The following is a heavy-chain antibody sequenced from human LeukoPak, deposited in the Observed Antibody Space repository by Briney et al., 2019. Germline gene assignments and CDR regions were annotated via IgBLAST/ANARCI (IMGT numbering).Heavy chain of an antibody. CDR2: ISGGGDIT. J-gene: IGHJ4*02. Sequence: GGSLRLSCAASGFNFANHAMSWVRQTPGKGLEWVSAISGGGDITYYADSVTGRFTISRDNSKDTLFLQMHSLRPGDTAVYYCAKDGKVYAIYIDYWGQGTLVTVSS. V-gene: IGHV3-23*01. CDR3: AKDGKVYAIYIDY. D-gene: IGHD2-8*01. CDR1: GFNFANHA.